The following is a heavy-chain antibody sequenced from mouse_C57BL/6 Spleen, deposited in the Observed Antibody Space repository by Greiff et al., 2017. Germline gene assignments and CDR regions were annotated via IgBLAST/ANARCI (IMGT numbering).Heavy chain of an antibody. D-gene: IGHD2-1*01. V-gene: IGHV1-4*01. CDR3: AGGDYGNYESWLAY. CDR2: INPSSGYT. J-gene: IGHJ3*01. Sequence: QVQLQQSGAELARPGASVKMSCKASGYTFTSYTMHWVKQRPGQGLEWIGYINPSSGYTKYNQKFKDKATLTADKSSSTAYMQLSSLTSEDSAVYYCAGGDYGNYESWLAYWGQGTLVTVSA. CDR1: GYTFTSYT.